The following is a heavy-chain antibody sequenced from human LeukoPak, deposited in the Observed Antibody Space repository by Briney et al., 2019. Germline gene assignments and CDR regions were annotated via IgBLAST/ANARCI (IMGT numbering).Heavy chain of an antibody. D-gene: IGHD3-10*01. CDR1: GSTFSSYG. CDR3: AGGFYYFDY. V-gene: IGHV3-33*01. CDR2: IWYDGSNK. J-gene: IGHJ4*02. Sequence: GGSLRLSCAASGSTFSSYGMHWVRQAPGKGLEWVAVIWYDGSNKYYADSVKGRFTISRDNSKNTLYLQMNSLRAEDTAVYYCAGGFYYFDYWGQGTLVTVSS.